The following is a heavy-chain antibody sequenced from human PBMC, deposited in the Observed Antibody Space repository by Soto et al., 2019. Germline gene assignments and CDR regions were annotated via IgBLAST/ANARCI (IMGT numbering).Heavy chain of an antibody. CDR3: ARAGAYYYGSGSYYSAYYFDY. Sequence: GGSLRLSCAASGFTFSSYSMNWVRQAPGKGLEWVSSISSSSSYIYYADSVKGRFTISRDNAKNSLYLQMNSLRAEDTAVYYCARAGAYYYGSGSYYSAYYFDYWGQGTLVTVSS. V-gene: IGHV3-21*01. CDR1: GFTFSSYS. CDR2: ISSSSSYI. D-gene: IGHD3-10*01. J-gene: IGHJ4*02.